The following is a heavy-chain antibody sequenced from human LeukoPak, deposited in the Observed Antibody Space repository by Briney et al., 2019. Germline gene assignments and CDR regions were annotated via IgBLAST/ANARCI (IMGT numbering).Heavy chain of an antibody. V-gene: IGHV4-30-4*08. J-gene: IGHJ4*02. CDR1: GGSISSGGYY. CDR3: ARDSQTTVLTALSL. D-gene: IGHD4-23*01. Sequence: KSSQTLSLTCTVSGGSISSGGYYWSWIRQHPGKGLEWIGYIYYSGSTNYNPSLKSRVTISVDTSKNQFSLKLSSVTAADTAVYYCARDSQTTVLTALSLWGQGTLVTVSS. CDR2: IYYSGST.